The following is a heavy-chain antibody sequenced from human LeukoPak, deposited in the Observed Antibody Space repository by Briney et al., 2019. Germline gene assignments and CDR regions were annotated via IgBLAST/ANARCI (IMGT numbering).Heavy chain of an antibody. V-gene: IGHV4-59*08. CDR1: GGSISSYY. D-gene: IGHD2-15*01. J-gene: IGHJ6*02. Sequence: SETLSLTCTVSGGSISSYYWSWIRQPPGKGLEWIGYIYYSGSTNYNPSLKSRVTISVDTSKNQFSLKLSAVTVADTAVYYCARHDSFCSGGSCYSDYYYGMDVWGQGTTVTVSS. CDR3: ARHDSFCSGGSCYSDYYYGMDV. CDR2: IYYSGST.